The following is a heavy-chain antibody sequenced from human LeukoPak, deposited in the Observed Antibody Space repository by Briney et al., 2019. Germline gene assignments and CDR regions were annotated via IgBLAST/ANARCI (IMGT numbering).Heavy chain of an antibody. V-gene: IGHV3-21*01. CDR2: ISSSSSNI. Sequence: PGGSLRLSCAASGCTFSSYCMNWVRRTPGKGLEWVSSISSSSSNIDYADSVKGRFTISRDNAKRSLYVQMNSLRVEDTAVYYCARSPEYCGGANCYFDFWGQGTLVTVSS. CDR1: GCTFSSYC. CDR3: ARSPEYCGGANCYFDF. J-gene: IGHJ4*02. D-gene: IGHD2-21*01.